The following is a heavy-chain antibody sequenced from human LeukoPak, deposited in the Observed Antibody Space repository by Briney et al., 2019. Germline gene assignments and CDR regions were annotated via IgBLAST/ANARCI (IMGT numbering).Heavy chain of an antibody. J-gene: IGHJ4*02. CDR3: ARSAVRGVACDY. Sequence: PGGSLRLSCAASGFTFSDYYMHWVRQAPGKGLEWLSYISTSSRSSYYADSVKGRFTISRDNAKNTLFLDMHSLRPGDSAVYYCARSAVRGVACDYWGQGTLLTVSS. D-gene: IGHD3-10*01. CDR1: GFTFSDYY. CDR2: ISTSSRSS. V-gene: IGHV3-11*06.